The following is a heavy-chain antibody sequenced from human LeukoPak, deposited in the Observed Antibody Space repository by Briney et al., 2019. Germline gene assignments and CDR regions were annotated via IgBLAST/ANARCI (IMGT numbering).Heavy chain of an antibody. D-gene: IGHD2-21*01. CDR1: GGSISSGGYY. V-gene: IGHV4-30-2*01. J-gene: IGHJ4*02. CDR3: ARVGCSGGDCYDHDY. Sequence: SETLSLTCTVSGGSISSGGYYWGWIRQPPGKGLEWIGYIYHSGSTYYNPSLKSRVTISVDRSKNQFSLKLSSVTAADTAVYYCARVGCSGGDCYDHDYWGQGTLVTVSS. CDR2: IYHSGST.